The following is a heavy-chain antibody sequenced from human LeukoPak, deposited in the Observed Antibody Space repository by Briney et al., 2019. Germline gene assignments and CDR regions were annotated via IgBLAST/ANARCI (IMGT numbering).Heavy chain of an antibody. CDR2: IKPDGSPG. CDR1: GFTISGSW. V-gene: IGHV3-7*01. CDR3: ARSNGHPGGWDMDV. Sequence: GGSLRLSCAASGFTISGSWMTWVRQAPGKGLEWVANIKPDGSPGLQLGSVRGRFTVSRDNAKNSVYLQMNSLRADDTGVYYCARSNGHPGGWDMDVWGQGTMVTVSS. D-gene: IGHD6-19*01. J-gene: IGHJ3*01.